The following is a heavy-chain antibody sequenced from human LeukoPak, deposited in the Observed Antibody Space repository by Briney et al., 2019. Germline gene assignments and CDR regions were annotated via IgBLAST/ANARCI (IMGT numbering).Heavy chain of an antibody. J-gene: IGHJ4*02. Sequence: GGSLRLSCAASGFSFSTYWMSWVRKTPEKGLKFVANIDQGGSVRNYMDSLKGRCTISRDNAKKSLYLEINSLRADDTAVYYCARDPESSSFDLWGGGALVTVSS. D-gene: IGHD6-13*01. CDR2: IDQGGSVR. CDR3: ARDPESSSFDL. V-gene: IGHV3-7*01. CDR1: GFSFSTYW.